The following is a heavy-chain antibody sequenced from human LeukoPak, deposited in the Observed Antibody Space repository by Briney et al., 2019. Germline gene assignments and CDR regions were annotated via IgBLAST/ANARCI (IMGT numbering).Heavy chain of an antibody. CDR3: ARGNLVATTGVDY. Sequence: PSETLSLTCTVSGGSISSGGYYWSWIRQHPGKGLEWIGYIYYSGSTYYNPSLKSRVTISVDTSKNQFPMKLSSVTAADTAVYYCARGNLVATTGVDYWGQGTLVTVSS. V-gene: IGHV4-31*03. J-gene: IGHJ4*02. CDR1: GGSISSGGYY. D-gene: IGHD5-12*01. CDR2: IYYSGST.